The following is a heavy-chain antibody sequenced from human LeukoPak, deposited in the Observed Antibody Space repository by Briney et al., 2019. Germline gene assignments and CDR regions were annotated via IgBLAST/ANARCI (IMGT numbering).Heavy chain of an antibody. D-gene: IGHD1-26*01. J-gene: IGHJ4*02. CDR3: ARDHLVGMPYS. Sequence: PGGSLRLSCTASGFILSDYGLHWVRQAPGKGLEWVANIKQDGSEKYYVDSVKGRFTISRDNAKNSLYLQMNSLRAEDTAVYYCARDHLVGMPYSWGQGTLVTVSS. CDR1: GFILSDYG. CDR2: IKQDGSEK. V-gene: IGHV3-7*01.